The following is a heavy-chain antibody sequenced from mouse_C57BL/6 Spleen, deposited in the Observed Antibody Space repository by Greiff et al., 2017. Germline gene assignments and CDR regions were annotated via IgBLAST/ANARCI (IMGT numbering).Heavy chain of an antibody. CDR3: ARGQGNYFDY. Sequence: QVQLKQPGAELVKPGASVKLSCKASGYTFTSYWMPWVKQRPGQGLEWIGEIDPSDSYTNYNQKFKGKATLTVDTSSSTAYMQLSSLTSEDSEGYDCARGQGNYFDYWGKGTTLTVSS. V-gene: IGHV1-50*01. CDR2: IDPSDSYT. J-gene: IGHJ2*01. CDR1: GYTFTSYW.